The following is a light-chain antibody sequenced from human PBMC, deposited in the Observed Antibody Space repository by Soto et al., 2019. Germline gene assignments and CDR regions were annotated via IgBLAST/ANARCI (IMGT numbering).Light chain of an antibody. CDR3: QQYDSSRFT. CDR1: QRVDSTY. CDR2: GAS. J-gene: IGKJ3*01. Sequence: EIVLTQSPGTLSLSPGDRATLSCRANQRVDSTYLAWYQQKPGQAPRLLIYGASNRVTGIPDRFSGSGSGTDFTLTISRLEPEDFAVYYCQQYDSSRFTFGPGTKVDLK. V-gene: IGKV3-20*01.